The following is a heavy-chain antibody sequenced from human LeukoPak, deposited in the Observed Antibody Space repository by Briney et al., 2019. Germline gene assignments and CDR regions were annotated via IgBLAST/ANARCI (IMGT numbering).Heavy chain of an antibody. CDR3: VRSTFHAGSGNYYDY. CDR2: ISYDGSNK. CDR1: GFTFSSYA. V-gene: IGHV3-30-3*01. Sequence: GGSLRLSCAASGFTFSSYAMHWVRQAPGKGLEWVAVISYDGSNKYYADSVKGRFTISRDNAENTLYLQMNSLRVEDTAVYYCVRSTFHAGSGNYYDYWGQGTLVTVSS. D-gene: IGHD3-22*01. J-gene: IGHJ4*02.